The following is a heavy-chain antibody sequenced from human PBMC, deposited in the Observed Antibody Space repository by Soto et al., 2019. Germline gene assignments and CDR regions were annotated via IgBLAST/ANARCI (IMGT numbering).Heavy chain of an antibody. CDR3: VREVGDFVARPIDN. Sequence: PSETLSLTCAVSGGSISSGLSSWSWIRQPPGKGLEWIGYIYHSGSSSYNPSLKSRVTISIDKSKNHFSLNLTSVTAADTAVYYCVREVGDFVARPIDNWGPGTLLTVS. V-gene: IGHV4-30-2*01. CDR2: IYHSGSS. J-gene: IGHJ4*02. CDR1: GGSISSGLSS. D-gene: IGHD4-17*01.